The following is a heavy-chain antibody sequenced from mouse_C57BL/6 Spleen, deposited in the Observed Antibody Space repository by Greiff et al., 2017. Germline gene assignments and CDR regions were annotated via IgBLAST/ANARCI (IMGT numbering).Heavy chain of an antibody. CDR1: GYAFSSSW. J-gene: IGHJ2*01. D-gene: IGHD1-1*01. CDR2: VYPGDGDT. V-gene: IGHV1-82*01. Sequence: QVQLKESGPELVKPGASVKISCKASGYAFSSSWMNWVKQRPGKGLEWIGRVYPGDGDTNYNGKFKGKATLTADKSSSTAYMQISSLTSEDSAVYFCANYYGSGGYWGQGTTLTVSS. CDR3: ANYYGSGGY.